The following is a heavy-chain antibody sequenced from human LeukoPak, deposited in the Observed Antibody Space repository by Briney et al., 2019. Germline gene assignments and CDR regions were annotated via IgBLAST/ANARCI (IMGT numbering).Heavy chain of an antibody. J-gene: IGHJ4*02. CDR1: GFTFSDYY. D-gene: IGHD6-13*01. CDR2: ISSSGSTI. V-gene: IGHV3-11*01. CDR3: AKDILAAGLFFDY. Sequence: GSLRLSCAASGFTFSDYYMGWIRQAPGKGLEWVSYISSSGSTIYYADSVKGRFTISRDNAKNSLYLQMNTLRAEDTAVYYCAKDILAAGLFFDYWGQGTLVTVSS.